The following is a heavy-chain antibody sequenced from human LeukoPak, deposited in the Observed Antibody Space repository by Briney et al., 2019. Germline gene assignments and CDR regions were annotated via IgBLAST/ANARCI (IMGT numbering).Heavy chain of an antibody. CDR3: AREISRYSGYEY. CDR2: ISADNGKT. J-gene: IGHJ4*02. CDR1: GYTFTSYG. V-gene: IGHV1-18*03. D-gene: IGHD5-12*01. Sequence: ASMKVSCKTSGYTFTSYGISWVRQAPGQGLEWMGWISADNGKTNYAQKLQGRVTMTTDTSTTTAYMELRSLRSDDMAVYYCAREISRYSGYEYWGQGTLVTVSS.